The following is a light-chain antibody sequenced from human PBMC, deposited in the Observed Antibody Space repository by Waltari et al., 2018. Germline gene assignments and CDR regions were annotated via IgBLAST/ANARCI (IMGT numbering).Light chain of an antibody. Sequence: EIVLTQSPDTLSLSPGERATLSCRASQGVSANYLAWYQQKPGRAPRLLIYGASNRATGIPDRFSGSESGTDFTLTISSLEPEDFAVYFCQQYGSSPPMYTFGLGTKLEIK. CDR2: GAS. CDR1: QGVSANY. V-gene: IGKV3-20*01. CDR3: QQYGSSPPMYT. J-gene: IGKJ2*01.